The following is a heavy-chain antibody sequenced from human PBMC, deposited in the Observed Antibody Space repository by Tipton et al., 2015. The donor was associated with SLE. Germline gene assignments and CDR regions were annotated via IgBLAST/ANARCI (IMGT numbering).Heavy chain of an antibody. J-gene: IGHJ3*02. CDR3: AKRAFMVGALAAFDI. Sequence: SLRLSCSASGFTFSTYALHWVRQAPGKGLEYVSTISSNGGTTYYADSVKGRFTISRDNSKNTLYLQMSSLRAEDTAIYYCAKRAFMVGALAAFDIWGQGTMVTVSS. V-gene: IGHV3-64D*09. CDR1: GFTFSTYA. CDR2: ISSNGGTT. D-gene: IGHD1-26*01.